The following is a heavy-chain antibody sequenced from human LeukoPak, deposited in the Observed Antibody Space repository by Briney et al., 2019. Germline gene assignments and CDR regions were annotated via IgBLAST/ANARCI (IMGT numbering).Heavy chain of an antibody. Sequence: GGSLRLSCAASGFTFSNYAMTWVRQAPGKGLEWVSVISDKGAGTYYVDSVKGRFTVSRDNPKKTLYLQMNSLRAEDTAVYYCARHLGPDIWGQGTKVTVSS. CDR3: ARHLGPDI. CDR1: GFTFSNYA. V-gene: IGHV3-23*01. J-gene: IGHJ3*02. CDR2: ISDKGAGT.